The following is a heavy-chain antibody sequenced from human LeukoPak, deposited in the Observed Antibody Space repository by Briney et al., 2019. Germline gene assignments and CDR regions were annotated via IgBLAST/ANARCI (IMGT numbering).Heavy chain of an antibody. Sequence: ASVKVSCKASGYTFTSYGISWVRQAPGQGLEWMGWISAYNGNTNYAQKLQGRVTMTTDTSTSTAYMELRSLRSDDTAVYYCARDLPRGRYYGSRGDYWGQGTLVTVSS. J-gene: IGHJ4*02. CDR1: GYTFTSYG. CDR2: ISAYNGNT. CDR3: ARDLPRGRYYGSRGDY. V-gene: IGHV1-18*01. D-gene: IGHD3-10*01.